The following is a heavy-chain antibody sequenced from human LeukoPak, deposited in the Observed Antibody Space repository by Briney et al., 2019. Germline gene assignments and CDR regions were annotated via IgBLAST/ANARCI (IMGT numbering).Heavy chain of an antibody. CDR3: ARDSGDYSKEYDGFDT. D-gene: IGHD4-11*01. V-gene: IGHV1-18*01. J-gene: IGHJ3*02. CDR2: ISGYNGNT. Sequence: ASVKVSCKVSGYTFTTYGISWVRQAPGQGLEWMGWISGYNGNTNYAQKLQGRVTMTTDTSTSTAYMELRSLRSDDTAVYYCARDSGDYSKEYDGFDTWGQGTMVTVSS. CDR1: GYTFTTYG.